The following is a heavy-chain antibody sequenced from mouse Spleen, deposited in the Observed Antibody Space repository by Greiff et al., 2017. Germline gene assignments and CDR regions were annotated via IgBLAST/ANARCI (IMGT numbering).Heavy chain of an antibody. CDR1: GFTFSSYA. CDR3: ANYYGSSLFAY. J-gene: IGHJ3*01. CDR2: ISSGGSYT. D-gene: IGHD1-1*01. Sequence: EVNVVESGGGLVKPGGSLKLSCAASGFTFSSYAMSWVRQTPEKRLEWVATISSGGSYTYYPDSVKGRFTISRDNAKNTLYLQMSSLRSQDTAMYYCANYYGSSLFAYWGQGTLVTVSA. V-gene: IGHV5-9-1*01.